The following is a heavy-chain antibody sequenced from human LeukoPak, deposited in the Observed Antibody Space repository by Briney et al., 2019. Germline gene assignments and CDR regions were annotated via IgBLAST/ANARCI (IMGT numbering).Heavy chain of an antibody. J-gene: IGHJ4*02. Sequence: SESLSLTCGVSGGSMSSSSYYWGWIRQPPGKGLEWIGSIYYSGSTYYNPSLKSRVTISVDSSKNQCSLKLSSVTAADTAVYYCARHGTVTHRFDYWGQAILATVSS. D-gene: IGHD4-17*01. CDR1: GGSMSSSSYY. CDR3: ARHGTVTHRFDY. CDR2: IYYSGST. V-gene: IGHV4-39*01.